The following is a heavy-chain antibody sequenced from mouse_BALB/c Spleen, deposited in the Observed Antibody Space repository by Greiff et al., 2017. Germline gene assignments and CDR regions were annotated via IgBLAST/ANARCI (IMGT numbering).Heavy chain of an antibody. CDR1: GFSLSRYS. CDR2: IWGGGST. V-gene: IGHV2-6-4*01. J-gene: IGHJ1*01. Sequence: VQVVESGPGLVAPSQSLSITCTVSGFSLSRYSVHWVRQPPGKGLEWLGMIWGGGSTDYNSALKSRLSISKDNSKSQVFLKMNSLQTDDTAMYYGAGFTTVVASGSFDVWGAGTTVTVSS. CDR3: AGFTTVVASGSFDV. D-gene: IGHD1-1*01.